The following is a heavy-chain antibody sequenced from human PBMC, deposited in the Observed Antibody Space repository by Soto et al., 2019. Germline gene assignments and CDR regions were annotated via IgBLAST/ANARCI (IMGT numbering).Heavy chain of an antibody. J-gene: IGHJ4*02. Sequence: EVQLVESGGGLVQPGGSLRLSCAASGFTVSSNYMSWVRQAPGKGLEWVSVIYSGANTYYADSVKGRFTISRDSSKNTLYLQMNSLRAEDTAVYYCASTIPPEYWGQGTLVTVSS. CDR2: IYSGANT. CDR3: ASTIPPEY. D-gene: IGHD2-21*01. CDR1: GFTVSSNY. V-gene: IGHV3-66*01.